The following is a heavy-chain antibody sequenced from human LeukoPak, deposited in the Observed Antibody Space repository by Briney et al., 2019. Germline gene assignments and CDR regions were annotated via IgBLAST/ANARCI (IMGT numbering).Heavy chain of an antibody. Sequence: LSGGSLRLSCAASTFTFGNDWMSWVRQAPGKGLEWVANIKEDGSEEYYVDSVKGRFTISRDNTKNSLYLQMNSLRAEDTAVYYCARDPAAWDYWGQGTLVTVSS. CDR2: IKEDGSEE. CDR3: ARDPAAWDY. J-gene: IGHJ4*02. V-gene: IGHV3-7*01. D-gene: IGHD6-13*01. CDR1: TFTFGNDW.